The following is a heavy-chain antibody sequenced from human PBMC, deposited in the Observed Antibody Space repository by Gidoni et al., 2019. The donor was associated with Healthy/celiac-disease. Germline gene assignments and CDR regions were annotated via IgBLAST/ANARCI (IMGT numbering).Heavy chain of an antibody. Sequence: EVQLVESGGGLVQPGGSLRLSCAASGFTFSSYSMNWVRQAPGKGLEWVSYISSSSSTIYYADSVKGRFTISRDNAKNSLYLQMNSLRAEDTAVYYCARGSAYYVWGSYRAPPDYWGQGTLVTVSS. CDR2: ISSSSSTI. J-gene: IGHJ4*02. CDR1: GFTFSSYS. D-gene: IGHD3-16*02. V-gene: IGHV3-48*01. CDR3: ARGSAYYVWGSYRAPPDY.